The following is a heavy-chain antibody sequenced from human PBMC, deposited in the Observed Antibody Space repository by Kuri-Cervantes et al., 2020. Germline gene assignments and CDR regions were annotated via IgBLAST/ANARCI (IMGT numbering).Heavy chain of an antibody. CDR1: GGSISSYY. J-gene: IGHJ6*02. CDR3: ARGLHYDFWSGYYTPYGMDV. D-gene: IGHD3-3*01. CDR2: IYYSGST. Sequence: ESLKISCTVSGGSISSYYWSWIRQPPGKGPEWIGYIYYSGSTNYNPSLQSRVTISVDTSKNQFSLKLSSVTAADTAVYYCARGLHYDFWSGYYTPYGMDVWGQGTTVTVSS. V-gene: IGHV4-59*01.